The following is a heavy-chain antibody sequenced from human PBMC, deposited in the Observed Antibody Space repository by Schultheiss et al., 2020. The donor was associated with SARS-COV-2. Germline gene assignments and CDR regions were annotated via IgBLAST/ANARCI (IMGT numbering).Heavy chain of an antibody. CDR3: ARAHGDYYYYYMDV. J-gene: IGHJ6*03. CDR2: INPNSGGT. Sequence: ASVKVSCKASGYTFTSYGISWVRQAPGQGLEWMGWINPNSGGTNYAQKLQGRVTMTTDTSTSTAYMELRSLRSDDTAVYYCARAHGDYYYYYMDVWGKGTTVTVSS. D-gene: IGHD4-17*01. V-gene: IGHV1-18*01. CDR1: GYTFTSYG.